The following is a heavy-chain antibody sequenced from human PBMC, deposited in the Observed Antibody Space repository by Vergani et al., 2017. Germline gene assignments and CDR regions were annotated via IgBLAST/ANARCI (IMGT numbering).Heavy chain of an antibody. J-gene: IGHJ6*02. V-gene: IGHV1-69*14. CDR1: GGTFSSYA. CDR3: ASGAVTMVRGAYVRDYYGMDV. D-gene: IGHD3-10*01. Sequence: QVQLVQSGAELKKPGSSVKVSCKASGGTFSSYAISWVRQAPGQGLEWMGGIITIFGTANYAQKFQGRVTITADKSTSTAYMELGSLRSEAPAVYYCASGAVTMVRGAYVRDYYGMDVWGQGTTVTVSS. CDR2: IITIFGTA.